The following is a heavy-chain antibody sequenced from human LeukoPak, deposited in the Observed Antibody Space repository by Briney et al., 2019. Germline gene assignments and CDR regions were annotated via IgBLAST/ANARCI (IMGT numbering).Heavy chain of an antibody. CDR2: INHSGST. V-gene: IGHV4-34*01. D-gene: IGHD4-23*01. J-gene: IGHJ4*02. CDR3: ATDYGGNLDY. Sequence: PSETLSLTCAVYGGSFSGYYWSWIRQPPGKGLEWIGEINHSGSTNYNPSLKSRVTISVDTSKNQFSLKLSSVTAADTAVYYCATDYGGNLDYWGQGTLVTVSS. CDR1: GGSFSGYY.